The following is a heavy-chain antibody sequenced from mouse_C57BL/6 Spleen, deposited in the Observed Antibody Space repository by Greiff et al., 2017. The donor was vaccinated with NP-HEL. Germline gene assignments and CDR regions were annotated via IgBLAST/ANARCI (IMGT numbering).Heavy chain of an antibody. CDR1: GYTFTSYW. CDR3: ASQTGDFDY. D-gene: IGHD4-1*01. V-gene: IGHV1-64*01. J-gene: IGHJ2*01. CDR2: IHPNSGST. Sequence: QVQLKESGAELVKPGASVKLSCKASGYTFTSYWMHWVKQRPGQGLEWIGMIHPNSGSTNYNEKFKSKATLTVDKSSSTAYMQLSSLTSEDSAVYYCASQTGDFDYWGQGTTLTVSS.